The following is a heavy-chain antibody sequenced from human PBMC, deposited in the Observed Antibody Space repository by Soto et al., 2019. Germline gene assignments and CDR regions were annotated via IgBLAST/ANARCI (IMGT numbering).Heavy chain of an antibody. D-gene: IGHD2-2*01. Sequence: GGSLRLSCAASGFSFRNAWMSWVRQAPGKGLEWVGHIKSQGDGGTRDYAAPVKGRFTISRDDSKNTLFLQMNSLKNEDTAVYFCTTDLQAYCDGTTCYAGNYYYDDMDVWGQGTTVNVS. CDR3: TTDLQAYCDGTTCYAGNYYYDDMDV. V-gene: IGHV3-15*01. CDR1: GFSFRNAW. CDR2: IKSQGDGGTR. J-gene: IGHJ6*02.